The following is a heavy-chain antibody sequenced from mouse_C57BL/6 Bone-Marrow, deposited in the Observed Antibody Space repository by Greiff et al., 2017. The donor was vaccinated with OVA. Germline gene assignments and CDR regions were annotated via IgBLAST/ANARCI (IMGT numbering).Heavy chain of an antibody. J-gene: IGHJ1*03. CDR3: ARYEGYYWYFDV. D-gene: IGHD2-3*01. CDR2: IHPYSGST. V-gene: IGHV1-64*01. CDR1: GYTFTSYW. Sequence: VQLQQPGAELVKPGASVKLSCKASGYTFTSYWMHWVKQRPGQGLEWIGMIHPYSGSTNYNEKFKSKATLTVDKSSSTAYMQLSSLTSEDSAVYFCARYEGYYWYFDVWGTGTTVTVSS.